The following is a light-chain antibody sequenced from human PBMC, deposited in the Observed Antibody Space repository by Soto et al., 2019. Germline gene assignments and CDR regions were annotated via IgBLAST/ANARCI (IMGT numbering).Light chain of an antibody. CDR2: GAS. V-gene: IGKV3-20*01. Sequence: EMVLTQSPGTRSLSPGERATHSCRASQSVSSSYLAWYQQRPGQAPRLLIYGASSRATGIPDRFSGSGSGTDCTLTISRLGPEDFAVYYCQQYGSSLLFTFGPGTKVDIK. CDR1: QSVSSSY. J-gene: IGKJ3*01. CDR3: QQYGSSLLFT.